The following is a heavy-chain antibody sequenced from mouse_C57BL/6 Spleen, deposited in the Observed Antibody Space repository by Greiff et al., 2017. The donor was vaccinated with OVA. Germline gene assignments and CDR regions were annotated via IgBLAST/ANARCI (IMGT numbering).Heavy chain of an antibody. CDR1: GYTFTSYW. CDR3: AREGGYDNLYWYFDV. D-gene: IGHD2-2*01. V-gene: IGHV1-61*01. Sequence: QVQLQQPGAELVRPGSSVKLSCKASGYTFTSYWMDWVKQRPGQGLEWIGNIYPSDSETHYNQKFKDKATLTVDKSSSTAYMQLSSLTSEDSAVYYCAREGGYDNLYWYFDVWGTGTTVTVSS. CDR2: IYPSDSET. J-gene: IGHJ1*03.